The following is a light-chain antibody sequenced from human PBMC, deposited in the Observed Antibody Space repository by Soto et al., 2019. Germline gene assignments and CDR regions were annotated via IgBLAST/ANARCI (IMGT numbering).Light chain of an antibody. CDR1: SSDIGYNY. Sequence: QSVLKQPPSVSAAPGQTVTLSCSGSSSDIGYNYVSWYQQLPVTANKLLIYDNDKRPSGIPDRFSGSKSGTSGTLGITGLQNGDEADYYCGAWDSSRKAVVFGGGTKLTVL. V-gene: IGLV1-51*01. J-gene: IGLJ3*02. CDR3: GAWDSSRKAVV. CDR2: DND.